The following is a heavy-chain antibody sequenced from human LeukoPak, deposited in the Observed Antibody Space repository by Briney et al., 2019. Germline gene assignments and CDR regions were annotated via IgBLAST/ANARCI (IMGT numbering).Heavy chain of an antibody. J-gene: IGHJ6*02. Sequence: PSETLSLTCTVSGGSISSGGYYWSWIRQPPGKGLEWIGYIYYSGSTNYDPSLKSRVTISVDTSKNQFSLKLSSVTAADTAVYYCARLAGYNIYYYGMDVWGQGTTVTVSS. CDR2: IYYSGST. D-gene: IGHD5-24*01. CDR1: GGSISSGGYY. CDR3: ARLAGYNIYYYGMDV. V-gene: IGHV4-61*08.